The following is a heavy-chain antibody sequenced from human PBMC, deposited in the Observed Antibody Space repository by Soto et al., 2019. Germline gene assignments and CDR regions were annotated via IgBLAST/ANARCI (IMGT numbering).Heavy chain of an antibody. Sequence: SETLSPTCAVSGGSFSNNYWSWIRQPPGRGLEWIGEVNHGGSTNYNPSLKSRVTMSVDTSKKQFSLKLTSVTAADTAVYYCRKWFGDLLRDYWGQGTLVTVSS. CDR2: VNHGGST. CDR3: RKWFGDLLRDY. CDR1: GGSFSNNY. J-gene: IGHJ4*02. D-gene: IGHD3-10*01. V-gene: IGHV4-34*01.